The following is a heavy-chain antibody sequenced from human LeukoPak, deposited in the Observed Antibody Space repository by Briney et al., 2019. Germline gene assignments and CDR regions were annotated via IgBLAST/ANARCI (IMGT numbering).Heavy chain of an antibody. CDR1: GGSISSGGYH. V-gene: IGHV4-31*11. J-gene: IGHJ6*03. D-gene: IGHD4-17*01. Sequence: PSETLSLTCAVSGGSISSGGYHWSWVRQHPGKGLEWIGYIYYSGSTYYNPSLKSRVTISLDTSKSRFSLKLSSVTAADTAVYYCARENVDGHFFSGYMDVWGKGTTVTVSS. CDR2: IYYSGST. CDR3: ARENVDGHFFSGYMDV.